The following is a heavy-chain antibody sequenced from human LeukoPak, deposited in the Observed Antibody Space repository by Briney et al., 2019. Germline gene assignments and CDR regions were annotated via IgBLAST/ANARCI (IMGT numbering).Heavy chain of an antibody. Sequence: GGYLRLSCAASGFTFSSYAMSWVRQAPGKGLEWVSATSGSGGSTYYADSVKGRFTLSRDNSKNTLYLQMNSLRAEDTAVYYCGKDRFNSYGYDYWGQGTLVTVSS. CDR2: TSGSGGST. CDR1: GFTFSSYA. J-gene: IGHJ4*02. D-gene: IGHD5-18*01. CDR3: GKDRFNSYGYDY. V-gene: IGHV3-23*01.